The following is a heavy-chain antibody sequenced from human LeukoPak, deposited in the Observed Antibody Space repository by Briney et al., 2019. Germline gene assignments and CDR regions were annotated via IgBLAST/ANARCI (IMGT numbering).Heavy chain of an antibody. CDR2: ISWNSGSI. V-gene: IGHV3-9*01. D-gene: IGHD5-24*01. J-gene: IGHJ4*02. Sequence: GRSLRLSCAASGFTFDDYAMHWVRQAPGKGLEWVSGISWNSGSIGYADSVKGRFTISRDNAKNSLYLQMNSLRAEDTASYYCAKDRGSQMYYFDYWGQGTLVTVSS. CDR3: AKDRGSQMYYFDY. CDR1: GFTFDDYA.